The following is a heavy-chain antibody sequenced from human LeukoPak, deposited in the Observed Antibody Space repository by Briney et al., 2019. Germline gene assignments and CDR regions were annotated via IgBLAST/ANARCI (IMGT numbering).Heavy chain of an antibody. CDR3: ARTQRLSDFDP. D-gene: IGHD5-12*01. J-gene: IGHJ5*02. CDR1: GGSISSGGYY. Sequence: SETLSLTCTVSGGSISSGGYYWSWICQHPGKGLEWIGYIYYSGSTYYNPSLKSRVTISVDTSKNQFSLKLSSVTAADTAVYYCARTQRLSDFDPWGQGTLVTVSS. CDR2: IYYSGST. V-gene: IGHV4-31*03.